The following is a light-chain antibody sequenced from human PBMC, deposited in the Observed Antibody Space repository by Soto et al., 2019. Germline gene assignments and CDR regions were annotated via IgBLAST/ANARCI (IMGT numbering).Light chain of an antibody. CDR3: QQSGISPT. V-gene: IGKV3-20*01. J-gene: IGKJ4*01. CDR1: QTISSTF. Sequence: EIVLTQSPGTLSLSPGERATLSCRASQTISSTFLAWYRQRPGQAPRLLIYGASSRATGIPDRFSGSGSGTDLTLTISRLENEDFAVYYCQQSGISPTFGGGTKVDI. CDR2: GAS.